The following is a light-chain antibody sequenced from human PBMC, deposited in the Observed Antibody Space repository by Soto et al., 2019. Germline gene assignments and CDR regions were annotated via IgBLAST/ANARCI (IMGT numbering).Light chain of an antibody. CDR3: CSYAGSFILV. CDR1: TGDVGGYNF. V-gene: IGLV2-11*01. J-gene: IGLJ2*01. CDR2: HVT. Sequence: QSALTQPRSVSGSPGQSVTISCTGTTGDVGGYNFVSWYQHHPGKAPKLMIFHVTKRPSGVPDRFSGSKSGNTASLTISGLQAEDEADYYCCSYAGSFILVFGGGTKVTVL.